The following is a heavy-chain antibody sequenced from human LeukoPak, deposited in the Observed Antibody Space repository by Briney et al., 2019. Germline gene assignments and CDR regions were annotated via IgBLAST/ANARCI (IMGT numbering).Heavy chain of an antibody. CDR1: GYTFTTYD. Sequence: ASVKASCEASGYTFTTYDINWVRQATGQGLEWMGWMNPNNGNTGYAQKFQGRVTITRDTSISTAYMELSSLKSEDAAVYYCARGITDFWTGYYFFDYWGQGTLVTVSS. CDR2: MNPNNGNT. J-gene: IGHJ4*02. CDR3: ARGITDFWTGYYFFDY. V-gene: IGHV1-8*03. D-gene: IGHD3/OR15-3a*01.